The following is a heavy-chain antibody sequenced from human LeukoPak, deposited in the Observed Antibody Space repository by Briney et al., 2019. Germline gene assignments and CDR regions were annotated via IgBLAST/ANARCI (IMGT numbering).Heavy chain of an antibody. V-gene: IGHV1-69*04. D-gene: IGHD3-22*01. J-gene: IGHJ4*02. CDR2: IIPILGIA. CDR1: GGTFSSYA. CDR3: ARGNNRGGYDY. Sequence: GASVKVSCKASGGTFSSYAISWVRQAPGRGLEWMGRIIPILGIANYAQKFQGRVTMTRDTSTSTVYMELSSLRSEDTAVYYCARGNNRGGYDYWGQGTLVTVSS.